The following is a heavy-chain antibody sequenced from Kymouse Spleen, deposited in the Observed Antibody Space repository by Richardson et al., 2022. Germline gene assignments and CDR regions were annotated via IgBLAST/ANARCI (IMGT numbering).Heavy chain of an antibody. V-gene: IGHV4-4*02. CDR1: GGSISSSNW. J-gene: IGHJ6*02. Sequence: QVQLQESGPGLVKPSGTLSLTCAVSGGSISSSNWWSWVRQPPGKGLEWIGEIYHSGSTNYNPSLKSRVTISVDKSKNQFSLKLSSVTAADTAVYYCARDGVAARPYYYYGMDVWGQGTTVTVSS. D-gene: IGHD6-6*01. CDR3: ARDGVAARPYYYYGMDV. CDR2: IYHSGST.